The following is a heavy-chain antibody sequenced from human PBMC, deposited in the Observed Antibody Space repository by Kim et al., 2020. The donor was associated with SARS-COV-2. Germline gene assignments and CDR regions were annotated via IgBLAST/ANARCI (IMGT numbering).Heavy chain of an antibody. V-gene: IGHV3-64D*06. Sequence: GGSLRLSCSASGFTFSSYAMHWVRQAPGKGLEYVSAISSNGGSTYYADSVKGRFTISRDNSKNTLYLQMSSLRAEDTAVYYCVKGASSSWYDYYYFDYWGQGTLVTVSS. CDR1: GFTFSSYA. CDR3: VKGASSSWYDYYYFDY. CDR2: ISSNGGST. D-gene: IGHD6-13*01. J-gene: IGHJ4*02.